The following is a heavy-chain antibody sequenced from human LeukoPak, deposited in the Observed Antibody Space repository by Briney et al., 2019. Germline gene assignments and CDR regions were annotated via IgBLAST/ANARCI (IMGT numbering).Heavy chain of an antibody. CDR1: GYTYTAHY. CDR3: ARVSAGYTSGWHFDY. D-gene: IGHD6-19*01. V-gene: IGHV1-2*02. CDR2: INPNSGGT. J-gene: IGHJ4*02. Sequence: ASVKVSCKASGYTYTAHYLHWVRQAPGQGLEWMGWINPNSGGTHYAQKFQGRVTMTRDTSISTAYMELSSLRSDDTAVYYCARVSAGYTSGWHFDYWGQGTLVTVSS.